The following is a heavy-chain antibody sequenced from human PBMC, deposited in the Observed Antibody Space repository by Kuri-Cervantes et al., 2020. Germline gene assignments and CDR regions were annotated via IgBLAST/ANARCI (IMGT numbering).Heavy chain of an antibody. CDR3: ARRHNSGWIDY. CDR2: INHSGNT. Sequence: GSLRLSCAVYGGSFSGYYWSWIRQPPGKGLEWIGEINHSGNTNYNPSLKSRVTISVDTSKNQFSLRLPSVTAADTAVYYCARRHNSGWIDYWGQGTLVTVSS. D-gene: IGHD6-19*01. V-gene: IGHV4-34*01. J-gene: IGHJ4*02. CDR1: GGSFSGYY.